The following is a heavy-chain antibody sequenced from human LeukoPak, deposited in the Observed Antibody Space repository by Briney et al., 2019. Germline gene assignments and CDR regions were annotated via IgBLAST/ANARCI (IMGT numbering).Heavy chain of an antibody. J-gene: IGHJ5*02. D-gene: IGHD6-6*01. CDR1: GFTFRRDS. Sequence: GGSLRLSCAASGFTFRRDSMNWPRQAPGKGLEGVSYFSWGSSPIYYADSVKGRFTISRDNAKNSLYLQMNSLRAEDTAVYYCARERASIAARRRWFDPWGQGTLVTVSS. CDR2: FSWGSSPI. V-gene: IGHV3-48*04. CDR3: ARERASIAARRRWFDP.